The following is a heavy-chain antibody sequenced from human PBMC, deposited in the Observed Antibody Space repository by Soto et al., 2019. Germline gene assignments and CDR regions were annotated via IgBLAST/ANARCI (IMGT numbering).Heavy chain of an antibody. D-gene: IGHD2-15*01. CDR2: ISGSGGST. Sequence: GGSLRLSCAASGFTFSSYAMSWVRQAPGKGLEWVSAISGSGGSTYYADSVKGRFTISRDNSKNTLYLQMNSRRAEDTAVYYCAKDRRYCSGGSCYDHDAFDIWGQGTMVTVSS. V-gene: IGHV3-23*01. CDR3: AKDRRYCSGGSCYDHDAFDI. CDR1: GFTFSSYA. J-gene: IGHJ3*02.